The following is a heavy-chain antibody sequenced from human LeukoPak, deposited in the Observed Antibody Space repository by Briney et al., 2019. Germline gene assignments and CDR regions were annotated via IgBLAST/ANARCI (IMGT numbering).Heavy chain of an antibody. Sequence: SETLSLTCSVSGGSISSYYWSWIRQPAGKGLEWIGRIYSSGSTNYNPSLKSRVTISVDTSKNQFSLRLSSVTAADTAVYFCAKSIASAGTNSCYYMDVWGTGTTVTVSS. V-gene: IGHV4-4*07. J-gene: IGHJ6*03. CDR3: AKSIASAGTNSCYYMDV. D-gene: IGHD6-13*01. CDR1: GGSISSYY. CDR2: IYSSGST.